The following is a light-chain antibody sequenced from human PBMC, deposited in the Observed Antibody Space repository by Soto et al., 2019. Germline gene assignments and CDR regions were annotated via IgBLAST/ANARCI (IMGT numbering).Light chain of an antibody. CDR2: DAF. V-gene: IGKV3-15*01. CDR1: QNVKTR. Sequence: EKVMTQSPATLSVSPGERATLSCSASQNVKTRLAWYQQKPGQAPRLLIYDAFTRSTGIPARFSGSASGTEFTLTISSLQSEDFAVYYCQQYDEWPLTFGGGTRWIS. CDR3: QQYDEWPLT. J-gene: IGKJ4*01.